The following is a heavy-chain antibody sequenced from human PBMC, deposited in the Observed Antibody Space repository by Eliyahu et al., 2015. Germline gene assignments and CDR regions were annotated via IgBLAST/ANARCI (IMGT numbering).Heavy chain of an antibody. CDR1: GYSFTXYW. V-gene: IGHV5-10-1*03. J-gene: IGHJ6*03. D-gene: IGHD6-13*01. Sequence: EVQLVQSGAEVKKPGESLRISCKGSGYSFTXYWISWVRQMPGKGLEWMGRIDPSDSYTNYSPSFQGHVTISADKSISTAYLQWSSLKASDTAMYYCARPYSSSWGPSTGYMDVWGKGTTVTVSS. CDR2: IDPSDSYT. CDR3: ARPYSSSWGPSTGYMDV.